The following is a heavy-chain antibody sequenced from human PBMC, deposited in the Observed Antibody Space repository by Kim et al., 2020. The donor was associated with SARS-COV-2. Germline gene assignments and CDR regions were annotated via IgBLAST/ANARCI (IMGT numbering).Heavy chain of an antibody. CDR2: IRSKAYGGTT. D-gene: IGHD2-2*01. J-gene: IGHJ4*02. CDR3: TRSEYCSSTSCYGRLFDY. V-gene: IGHV3-49*03. CDR1: GFTFGDYA. Sequence: GGSLRLSCTASGFTFGDYAMSWFRQAPGKGLEWVGFIRSKAYGGTTEYAASVKGRFTISRDDSKSIAYLQMNSLKTEDTAVYYCTRSEYCSSTSCYGRLFDYWGQGTLVTVSS.